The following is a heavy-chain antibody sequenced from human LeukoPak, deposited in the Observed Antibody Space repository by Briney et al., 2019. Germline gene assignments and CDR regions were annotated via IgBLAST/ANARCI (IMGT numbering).Heavy chain of an antibody. CDR2: FDPEEGET. Sequence: ASVKVSCKVSGYTLTEISMHWVRQSPGKGLQWMGGFDPEEGETIYAQNLQGRVTMTEDTSTETAYMELSSLRSEDTAVYYCATGNYSYGYNYFDNWGQGTQVSVSS. V-gene: IGHV1-24*01. J-gene: IGHJ4*02. CDR1: GYTLTEIS. D-gene: IGHD5-18*01. CDR3: ATGNYSYGYNYFDN.